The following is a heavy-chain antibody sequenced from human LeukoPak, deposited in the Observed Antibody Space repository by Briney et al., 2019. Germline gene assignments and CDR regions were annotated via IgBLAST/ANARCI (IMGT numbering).Heavy chain of an antibody. V-gene: IGHV4-59*01. Sequence: KPSETLSLTCGVSSGSISNYYWSWIRQPPGKGLEWIGYIHYSGSSNYNPSLQSRVTISVDTSRGHFSLKLSSATAADTAVYYCARGERLGPDFWGQGTLVTVSS. J-gene: IGHJ4*02. CDR1: SGSISNYY. CDR3: ARGERLGPDF. D-gene: IGHD1-1*01. CDR2: IHYSGSS.